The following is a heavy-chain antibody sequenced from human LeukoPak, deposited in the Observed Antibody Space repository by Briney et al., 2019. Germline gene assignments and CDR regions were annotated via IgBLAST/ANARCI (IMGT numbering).Heavy chain of an antibody. CDR1: GFTFSSYW. CDR2: ISSSSNYI. V-gene: IGHV3-21*01. J-gene: IGHJ4*02. Sequence: GGSLRLSCAASGFTFSSYWMSWVRQAPGKGLGWVSSISSSSNYIYYADSVQGRFTISRDNAKNSLYLQMNSLRVEDTAVYYCARLGRSDWYGWGQGTLVTVSS. D-gene: IGHD6-19*01. CDR3: ARLGRSDWYG.